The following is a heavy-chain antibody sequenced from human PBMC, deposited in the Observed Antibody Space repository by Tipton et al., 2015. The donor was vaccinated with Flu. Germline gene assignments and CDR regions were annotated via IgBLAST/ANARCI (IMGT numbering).Heavy chain of an antibody. D-gene: IGHD3-10*01. V-gene: IGHV4-59*01. Sequence: TLSLTCTVSGGSISSYHWSWIRQPPGKGLEWIGNIYYSGSTNYNPSLKSRVTMSVDTSKNQFSLKLTSVTAADTAVYYCARDPSGYNWFDPWGQGTLVTVSS. CDR2: IYYSGST. J-gene: IGHJ5*02. CDR1: GGSISSYH. CDR3: ARDPSGYNWFDP.